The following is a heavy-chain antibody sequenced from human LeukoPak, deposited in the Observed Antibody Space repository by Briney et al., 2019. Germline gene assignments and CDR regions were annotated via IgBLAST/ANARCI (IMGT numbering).Heavy chain of an antibody. Sequence: SETLSLTCTVSGGTISSSSYYWGWIRQPPGKGLEWIGSIYYSGSTYYNPSLKSRVTISVDTSKNQFSLKLSSVTAADTAVYYCAVGDGYNFDAFDIWGQGTMVTVSS. D-gene: IGHD5-24*01. J-gene: IGHJ3*02. CDR1: GGTISSSSYY. CDR2: IYYSGST. V-gene: IGHV4-39*07. CDR3: AVGDGYNFDAFDI.